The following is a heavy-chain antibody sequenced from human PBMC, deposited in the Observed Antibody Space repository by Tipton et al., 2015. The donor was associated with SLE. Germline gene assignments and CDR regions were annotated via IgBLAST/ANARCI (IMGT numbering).Heavy chain of an antibody. D-gene: IGHD6-13*01. J-gene: IGHJ4*02. Sequence: TLSLTCTVSGGSISSSSFYRICIRQPPGKGPEWIGSFFYSGSTYYNPSLKSRVTISVDTSKNQFSLKLSSVTAADTAVYYCARVRSDLRSSSWDQGFVYWRQRTIGT. CDR1: GGSISSSSFY. V-gene: IGHV4-39*07. CDR2: FFYSGST. CDR3: ARVRSDLRSSSWDQGFVY.